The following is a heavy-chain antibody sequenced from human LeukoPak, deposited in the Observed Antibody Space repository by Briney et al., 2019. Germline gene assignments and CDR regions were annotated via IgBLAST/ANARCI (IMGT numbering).Heavy chain of an antibody. V-gene: IGHV3-74*01. Sequence: PGGSLRLSCAASGFTFSSYWMHWVRQTPGKGLMWVSRIESDGSTIYADSVKGRFTISRDNAKNSLYLQMNILRAEDTAVYYCARSYTTGRFDYWGRGTLVTVSS. J-gene: IGHJ4*02. CDR1: GFTFSSYW. CDR2: IESDGST. D-gene: IGHD3-16*02. CDR3: ARSYTTGRFDY.